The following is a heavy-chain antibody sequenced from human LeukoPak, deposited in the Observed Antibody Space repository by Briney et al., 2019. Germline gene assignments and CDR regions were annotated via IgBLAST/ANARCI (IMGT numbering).Heavy chain of an antibody. CDR1: GGSFSGYY. V-gene: IGHV4-34*01. J-gene: IGHJ4*02. Sequence: SETLSLTCAVYGGSFSGYYWSWIRQPPGKGLEWIGEINHSGSTNYNPSLKSRVTISVDTSKNQFSLKLSSVTAADTAVYYCARGFYYYGSGSFFYWGQGTLVTVSS. D-gene: IGHD3-10*01. CDR3: ARGFYYYGSGSFFY. CDR2: INHSGST.